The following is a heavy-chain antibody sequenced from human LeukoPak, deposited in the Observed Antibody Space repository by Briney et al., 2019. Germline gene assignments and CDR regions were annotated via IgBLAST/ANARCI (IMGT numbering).Heavy chain of an antibody. CDR3: ARGSGSATPFPFDY. CDR1: GGSISGYY. Sequence: SETLSLTCSVSGGSISGYYWSWIRQLPGERLEWIGFVYHNGRTTYNPSLESRVTISVDTSKNQFSLKLSSVTAADTAVYYCARGSGSATPFPFDYWGQGTLVTVSS. CDR2: VYHNGRT. V-gene: IGHV4-59*01. J-gene: IGHJ4*02. D-gene: IGHD1-26*01.